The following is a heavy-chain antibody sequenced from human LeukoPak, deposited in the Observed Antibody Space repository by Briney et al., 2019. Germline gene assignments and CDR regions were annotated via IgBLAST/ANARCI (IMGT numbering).Heavy chain of an antibody. CDR1: GGSISSHY. J-gene: IGHJ4*02. Sequence: PSETLSLTCTVSGGSISSHYWSWIRQPPGKGLEWIGYIYYSGSTSYNPSLKSRVTISVDTSKNQFSLKLSSVTAADTAVYYCARAQDYGGNVFDYWGQGTLVTVSS. CDR2: IYYSGST. CDR3: ARAQDYGGNVFDY. V-gene: IGHV4-59*11. D-gene: IGHD4-23*01.